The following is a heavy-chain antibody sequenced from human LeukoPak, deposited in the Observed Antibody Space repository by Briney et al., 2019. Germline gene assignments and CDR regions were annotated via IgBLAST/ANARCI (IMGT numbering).Heavy chain of an antibody. CDR1: GFTFGDYA. V-gene: IGHV3-49*04. CDR3: TREDCSSTSCYDAFDI. J-gene: IGHJ3*02. D-gene: IGHD2-2*01. CDR2: IRSKAYGGTT. Sequence: PGRSLRLSCTASGFTFGDYAMSWVRQAPGKGLEWVGFIRSKAYGGTTEYAASVKGRFTISRDDSKSIAYLQMNSLKTEDTAVYYCTREDCSSTSCYDAFDIWGQGTMVTVSS.